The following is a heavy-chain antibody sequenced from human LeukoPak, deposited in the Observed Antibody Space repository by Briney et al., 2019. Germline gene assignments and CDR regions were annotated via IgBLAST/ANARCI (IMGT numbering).Heavy chain of an antibody. V-gene: IGHV1-2*02. CDR3: ATLKGIISPPVYYYYYMDV. J-gene: IGHJ6*03. CDR1: GYTFTGYY. D-gene: IGHD3-10*01. CDR2: INPNSGGT. Sequence: RWASVKVSCKASGYTFTGYYMHWVRQAPGQGLEWMGWINPNSGGTNYAQKFQGRVTMTRDTSISTAYMELSRLRSDDTAVYYCATLKGIISPPVYYYYYMDVWGKGTTVTVSS.